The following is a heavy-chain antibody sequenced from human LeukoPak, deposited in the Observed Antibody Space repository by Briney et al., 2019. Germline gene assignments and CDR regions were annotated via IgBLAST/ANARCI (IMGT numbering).Heavy chain of an antibody. D-gene: IGHD3-22*01. J-gene: IGHJ4*02. Sequence: GGFLRLSCAASGFTVSSNYMSWVRQAPGKGLEWVSVIYSGGSTYYADSVKGRFTISRHNSKNTLYLQMNSLRAEDTAVYYCARAGLYDSSGYYVFFDYWGQGTLVTVSS. V-gene: IGHV3-53*04. CDR2: IYSGGST. CDR1: GFTVSSNY. CDR3: ARAGLYDSSGYYVFFDY.